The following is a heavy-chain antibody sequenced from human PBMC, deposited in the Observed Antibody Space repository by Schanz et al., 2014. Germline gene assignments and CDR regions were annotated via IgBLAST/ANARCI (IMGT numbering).Heavy chain of an antibody. CDR2: ISSSGSA. Sequence: QVQLQESGPGLVKPSETLSLTCTISGVSITNNYWAWVRQPPGKGLEWIGFISSSGSALYNPSLKTRVTISRDTSKNQVSLNLRSVTAADTAVYYCARLMVPGWFDPWGQGQLVTVSS. CDR1: GVSITNNY. D-gene: IGHD3-10*01. V-gene: IGHV4-59*01. J-gene: IGHJ5*02. CDR3: ARLMVPGWFDP.